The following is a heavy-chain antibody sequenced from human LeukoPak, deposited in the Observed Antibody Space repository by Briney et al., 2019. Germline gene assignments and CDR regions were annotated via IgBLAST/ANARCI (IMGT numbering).Heavy chain of an antibody. V-gene: IGHV3-30*02. CDR1: GFTFSSYA. J-gene: IGHJ6*03. CDR2: IRYDGSNK. CDR3: AKDSAAAGNYYYYMDV. Sequence: PGGSLRLSCAASGFTFSSYAMHWVRQAPGKGLEWVAFIRYDGSNKYYADSVKGRFTISRDNSKNTLYLQMNSLRAEDTAVYYCAKDSAAAGNYYYYMDVWGKGTTVTVSS. D-gene: IGHD6-13*01.